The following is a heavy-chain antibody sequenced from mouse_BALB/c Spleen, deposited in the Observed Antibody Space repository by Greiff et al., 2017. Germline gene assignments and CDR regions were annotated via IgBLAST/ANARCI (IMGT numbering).Heavy chain of an antibody. V-gene: IGHV5-9-3*01. CDR3: ARQDDYDAWFAY. J-gene: IGHJ3*01. Sequence: EVQLVESGGGLVKPGGSLKLSCAASGFTFSSYAMSWVRQTPEKRLEWVATISSGGSYTYYPDSVKGRFTISRDNAKNPLYLQMSSLRSEDTAMYYCARQDDYDAWFAYWGQGTRVTVSA. CDR1: GFTFSSYA. CDR2: ISSGGSYT. D-gene: IGHD2-4*01.